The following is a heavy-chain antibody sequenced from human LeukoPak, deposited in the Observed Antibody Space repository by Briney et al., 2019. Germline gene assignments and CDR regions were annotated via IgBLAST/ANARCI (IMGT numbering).Heavy chain of an antibody. CDR1: GGSISSGDYY. Sequence: SETLSFTCTVFGGSISSGDYYWSWIRQPPGKGLEWIGYIYYSGSTYYNPSLKSRVTISVDTSKNQFSLKLRSVTAADTAVYYCAREHIVPTRYFDYWGQGTLVTVSS. CDR3: AREHIVPTRYFDY. D-gene: IGHD2-21*01. V-gene: IGHV4-30-4*01. CDR2: IYYSGST. J-gene: IGHJ4*02.